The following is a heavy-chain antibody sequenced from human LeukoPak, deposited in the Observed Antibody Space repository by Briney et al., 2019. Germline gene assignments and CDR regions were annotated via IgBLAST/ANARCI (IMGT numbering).Heavy chain of an antibody. CDR3: ARSITMVRGVSSPFDY. Sequence: ASVKVSCKASGYTFTSYDINWVRQATGQGLEWMGWMNPNSGNTGYAQKFQGRVTMTRNTSISTAYMELSSLRSEDTAVYYCARSITMVRGVSSPFDYWGQGTLVTVSS. CDR1: GYTFTSYD. D-gene: IGHD3-10*01. J-gene: IGHJ4*02. CDR2: MNPNSGNT. V-gene: IGHV1-8*01.